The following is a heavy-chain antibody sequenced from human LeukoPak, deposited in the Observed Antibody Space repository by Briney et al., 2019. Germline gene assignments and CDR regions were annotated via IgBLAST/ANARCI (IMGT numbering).Heavy chain of an antibody. CDR1: GYTFTSYY. CDR3: AREGSSWYNWFDP. CDR2: INPIGGTT. D-gene: IGHD6-13*01. Sequence: GASVKVSCKTSGYTFTSYYTHWMRQAPGQGLEWMGIINPIGGTTDYAQKFQGWVTMTRDTSISTAYMELSRLRSDDTAVYYCAREGSSWYNWFDPWGQGTLVTVSS. J-gene: IGHJ5*02. V-gene: IGHV1-46*01.